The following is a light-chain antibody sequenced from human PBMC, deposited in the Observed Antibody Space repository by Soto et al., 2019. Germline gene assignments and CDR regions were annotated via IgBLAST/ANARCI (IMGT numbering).Light chain of an antibody. CDR2: DAS. CDR3: QQYDNLILT. J-gene: IGKJ4*01. CDR1: QSISSW. Sequence: DIQMTQSPSTLSASVGDRVTITCRASQSISSWLAWYQQKPGKAPKLLIYDASSLESGVPSRFSGSGSGTEFTLTISSLQPDDFATYYCQQYDNLILTFGGGTKVEIK. V-gene: IGKV1-5*01.